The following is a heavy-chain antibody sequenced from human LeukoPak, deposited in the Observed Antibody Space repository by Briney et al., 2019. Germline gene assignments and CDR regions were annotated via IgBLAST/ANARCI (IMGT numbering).Heavy chain of an antibody. V-gene: IGHV4-34*01. J-gene: IGHJ5*02. D-gene: IGHD4-17*01. CDR3: ATWTTVTTQINWFGP. CDR2: INHSGST. CDR1: GGSFSGYY. Sequence: PSETLSLTCAVYGGSFSGYYWSWIRQPPGKGLEWIGEINHSGSTNCNPSLKSRVTISVDTSKNQFSLKLSSVTAADTAVYYCATWTTVTTQINWFGPWGQGTLVTVSS.